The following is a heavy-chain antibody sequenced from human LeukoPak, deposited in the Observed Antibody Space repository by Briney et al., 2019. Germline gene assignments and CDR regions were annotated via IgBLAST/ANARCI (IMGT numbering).Heavy chain of an antibody. Sequence: SETLSLTCTVSGDSVSRYYWSWIRQPARKGLEWIGRIYSSGSTNYNPSLKSRVTMSLDTSKNQFSLKLSSVTAADTAVYYCARQGDYGEVDYWGQGTLVTVSS. CDR1: GDSVSRYY. J-gene: IGHJ4*02. CDR2: IYSSGST. D-gene: IGHD4-17*01. V-gene: IGHV4-4*07. CDR3: ARQGDYGEVDY.